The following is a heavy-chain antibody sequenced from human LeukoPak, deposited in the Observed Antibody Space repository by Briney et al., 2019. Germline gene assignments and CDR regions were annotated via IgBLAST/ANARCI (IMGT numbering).Heavy chain of an antibody. J-gene: IGHJ5*02. CDR1: GFTFDDYG. Sequence: GGSLRLSXAASGFTFDDYGMSWVRQAPGKGVEWVSGINWNGGSTGYADSVKGRFTISRDNAKNSLYLQMISLRIEDTALYYCARDSGSGWFDPWGQGTLVTVSS. CDR2: INWNGGST. D-gene: IGHD5-12*01. V-gene: IGHV3-20*04. CDR3: ARDSGSGWFDP.